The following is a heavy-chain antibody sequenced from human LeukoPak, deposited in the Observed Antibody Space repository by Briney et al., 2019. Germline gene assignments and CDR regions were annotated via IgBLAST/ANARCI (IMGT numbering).Heavy chain of an antibody. V-gene: IGHV3-48*03. CDR1: GFTFSSYE. J-gene: IGHJ4*02. CDR3: ARDLREGYCSGGSCYKRVFFDY. CDR2: ISSSGSII. Sequence: PGGSLRLSCAASGFTFSSYEMNWVRQAPGKGLEWVSYISSSGSIIYYADSVKGRFTISRDNAKNSLYLQMNSLRAEDTAVYYCARDLREGYCSGGSCYKRVFFDYWGQGTLVTVSS. D-gene: IGHD2-15*01.